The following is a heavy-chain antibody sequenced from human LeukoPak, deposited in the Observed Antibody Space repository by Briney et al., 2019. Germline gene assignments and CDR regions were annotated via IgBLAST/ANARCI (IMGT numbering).Heavy chain of an antibody. Sequence: ASVKVSCKACGYTFTSYYMHWVRQAPGQGLEGMGIINPSRGSTSYAQNFQGRVTITRDTSTSTVYMELSSLRSEDTAVYHCARLDWFDHWGQGTLVTVSS. V-gene: IGHV1-46*01. CDR2: INPSRGST. J-gene: IGHJ5*02. CDR3: ARLDWFDH. CDR1: GYTFTSYY.